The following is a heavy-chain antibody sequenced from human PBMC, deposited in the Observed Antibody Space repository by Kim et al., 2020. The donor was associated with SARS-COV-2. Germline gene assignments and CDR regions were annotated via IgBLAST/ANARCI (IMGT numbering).Heavy chain of an antibody. J-gene: IGHJ6*03. V-gene: IGHV1-18*01. Sequence: ASVKVSCKASGYTFTSYGISWVRQAPGQGLEWMGWISAYNGNTNYAQKLQGRVTMTTDTSTSTAYMELRSLRSDDTAVYYCARVGGIAARLYYYYYYMDVWGKGTTVTVSS. CDR2: ISAYNGNT. CDR3: ARVGGIAARLYYYYYYMDV. CDR1: GYTFTSYG. D-gene: IGHD6-6*01.